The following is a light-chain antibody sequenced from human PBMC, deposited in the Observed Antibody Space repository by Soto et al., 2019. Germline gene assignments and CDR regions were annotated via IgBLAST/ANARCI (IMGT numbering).Light chain of an antibody. J-gene: IGKJ2*01. Sequence: DIQMTQSPSSLSASVGDRVTITCRASQTISISLNWYQQKPGKAPRLLIYTASSLQSGVPSRFSGSGSGTHFTLTISSVQPEDFATYFCQQSYSTPSYTFGQGTKLELK. V-gene: IGKV1-39*01. CDR2: TAS. CDR1: QTISIS. CDR3: QQSYSTPSYT.